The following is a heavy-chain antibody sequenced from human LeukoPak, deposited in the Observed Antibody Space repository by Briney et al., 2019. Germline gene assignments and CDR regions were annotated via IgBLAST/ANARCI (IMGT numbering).Heavy chain of an antibody. CDR3: ARGGLEGPSMVRGCAPRDDAFDI. CDR2: IIPIFGTA. D-gene: IGHD3-10*01. V-gene: IGHV1-69*01. Sequence: ASVKVSCKASGGTFSSYAISWVRQAPGQGLEWMGGIIPIFGTANYAQKFQGRVTITADESTSTAYMELSSLRSEDTAVYYCARGGLEGPSMVRGCAPRDDAFDIWGQGTMVTVSS. J-gene: IGHJ3*02. CDR1: GGTFSSYA.